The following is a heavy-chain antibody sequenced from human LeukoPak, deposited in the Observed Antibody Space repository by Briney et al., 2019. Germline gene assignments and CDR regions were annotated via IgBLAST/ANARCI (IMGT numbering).Heavy chain of an antibody. CDR2: IYYSGST. V-gene: IGHV4-59*08. D-gene: IGHD4-17*01. CDR3: ARHLGSDYGDFYFDY. CDR1: GGSISSYY. Sequence: PSETLSLTCTVSGGSISSYYWSWIRQPPGKGLEWIGYIYYSGSTNYNPSVKSRVTISVDTSKSQFSLKLSSVTAADTAVYYCARHLGSDYGDFYFDYWGQGTLVTVSS. J-gene: IGHJ4*02.